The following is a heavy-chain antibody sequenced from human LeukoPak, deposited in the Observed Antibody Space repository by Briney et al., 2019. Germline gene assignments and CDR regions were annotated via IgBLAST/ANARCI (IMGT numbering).Heavy chain of an antibody. CDR1: GFTFSSYA. CDR3: AKGPLQYGDYVRYFDY. J-gene: IGHJ4*02. CDR2: ISGSGGST. Sequence: GGSLRLSCAASGFTFSSYATSWVRQAPGKGLEWVSAISGSGGSTYYADSVKGRFTISRDNSKNTLYLQMNSLRAEDTAVYYCAKGPLQYGDYVRYFDYWGQGTLVTVSS. V-gene: IGHV3-23*01. D-gene: IGHD4-17*01.